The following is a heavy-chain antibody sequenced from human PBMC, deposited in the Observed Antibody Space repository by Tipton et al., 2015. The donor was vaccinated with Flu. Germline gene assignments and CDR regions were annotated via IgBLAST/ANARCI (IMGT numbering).Heavy chain of an antibody. V-gene: IGHV4-39*07. D-gene: IGHD3-22*01. CDR3: ARLRANYYDSSGYSDY. CDR1: GGSISSSSYY. Sequence: TLSLTFTVSGGSISSSSYYWGWIRQPPGKGLEWIGSIYYSGSTYYNPSLKSRVTISVDTSKNQFSLKLSSVTAADTAVYYCARLRANYYDSSGYSDYWGQGTLVTVSS. J-gene: IGHJ4*02. CDR2: IYYSGST.